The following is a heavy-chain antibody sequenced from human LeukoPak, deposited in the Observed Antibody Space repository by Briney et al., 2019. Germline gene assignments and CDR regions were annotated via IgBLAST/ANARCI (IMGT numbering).Heavy chain of an antibody. CDR2: IGTGSDT. D-gene: IGHD1-1*01. Sequence: GGSLRLSCAASGFTFSSFDMHWVRHPRGQGLEWVSTIGTGSDTYYPGSGEGRFTLSRDNPKTSLYLQMNSLTAVDTAVYYCAIGPPLGKSYYMDVCGKGTTFTVSS. J-gene: IGHJ6*03. CDR1: GFTFSSFD. V-gene: IGHV3-13*01. CDR3: AIGPPLGKSYYMDV.